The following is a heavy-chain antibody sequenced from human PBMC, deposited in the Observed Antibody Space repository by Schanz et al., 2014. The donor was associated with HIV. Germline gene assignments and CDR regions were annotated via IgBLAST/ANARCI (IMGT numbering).Heavy chain of an antibody. CDR1: GFTFSTYR. Sequence: VQLVESGGGLVQPGGSLRLSCAASGFTFSTYRMNWVRQAPGKGLEWVSYISSSSTTRHYADSVKGRFTISRDNAKNSLSLQMNSLRDEDTAVYYCARSPSYGMDVWGQGTTVTVSS. V-gene: IGHV3-48*02. CDR3: ARSPSYGMDV. CDR2: ISSSSTTR. J-gene: IGHJ6*02.